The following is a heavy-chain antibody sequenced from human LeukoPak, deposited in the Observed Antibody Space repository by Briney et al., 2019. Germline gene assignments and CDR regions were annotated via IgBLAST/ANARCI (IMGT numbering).Heavy chain of an antibody. Sequence: PGGSLRLSCAASGFPLSRSAVSWVRQAPGKGLEWVSNISGSGSGGSTYYADSVKGRFTISRDNSKNTLYLQMNSLGAEDTAVYYCARHLSGITGYTYGRGIDYWGQGTLLTVSS. CDR1: GFPLSRSA. J-gene: IGHJ4*02. V-gene: IGHV3-23*01. CDR3: ARHLSGITGYTYGRGIDY. D-gene: IGHD5-18*01. CDR2: ISGSGSGGST.